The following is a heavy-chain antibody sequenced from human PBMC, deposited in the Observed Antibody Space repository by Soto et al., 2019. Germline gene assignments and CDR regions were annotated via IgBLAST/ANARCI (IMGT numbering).Heavy chain of an antibody. J-gene: IGHJ4*02. CDR3: ARIRYSGSYWGDFDY. D-gene: IGHD1-26*01. CDR2: IDWDDDK. V-gene: IGHV2-70*01. Sequence: GAGPTLVNPTQTLTLTCTFSGFSLSTSGMCVSWIRQPPGKALEWLALIDWDDDKYYSTSLKTRLTISKDTSKNQVVLTMTNMDPVDTATYYCARIRYSGSYWGDFDYWGQGTLVTVSS. CDR1: GFSLSTSGMC.